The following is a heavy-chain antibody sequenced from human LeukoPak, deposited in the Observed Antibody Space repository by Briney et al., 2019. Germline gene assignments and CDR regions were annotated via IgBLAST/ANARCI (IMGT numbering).Heavy chain of an antibody. D-gene: IGHD3-9*01. V-gene: IGHV3-23*01. J-gene: IGHJ5*02. Sequence: GGSLRLSCAASGFTFSSYAMSWVRQAPGKGLEWVSAISGSGGSTYYADSVKGRFTISRGNSKNTLYLQMNSLRAEDTAVYYCAKDPTRYYWFDPWGQGTLVTVSS. CDR2: ISGSGGST. CDR3: AKDPTRYYWFDP. CDR1: GFTFSSYA.